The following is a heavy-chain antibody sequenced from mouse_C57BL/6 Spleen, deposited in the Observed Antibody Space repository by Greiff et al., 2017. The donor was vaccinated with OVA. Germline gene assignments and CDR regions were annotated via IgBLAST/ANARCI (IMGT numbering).Heavy chain of an antibody. Sequence: VQLQESGPGLVAPSQSLSLTCTVSGFSLTSYGVDWVRQSPGKGLEWLGAIWGVGSTNYNSALKSRLSISKDNSKSQVFLKMNRLQTDDTAMYYCASDQGLRRGFAYWGQGTLVTVSA. J-gene: IGHJ3*01. V-gene: IGHV2-6*01. CDR3: ASDQGLRRGFAY. CDR2: IWGVGST. CDR1: GFSLTSYG. D-gene: IGHD2-4*01.